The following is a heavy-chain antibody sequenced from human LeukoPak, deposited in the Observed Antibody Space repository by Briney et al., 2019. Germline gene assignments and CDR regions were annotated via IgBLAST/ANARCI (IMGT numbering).Heavy chain of an antibody. CDR2: INPNSGGT. Sequence: ASVKVSCKASGYTFTGYYMHWVRQAPGQGLEWMGWINPNSGGTNYAQKFQGRVTMTRDTSISTAYMELSRLRSDDTAVYYCARQRDDARSWVYAFDIWGQGTMVTVSS. D-gene: IGHD6-13*01. J-gene: IGHJ3*02. CDR3: ARQRDDARSWVYAFDI. CDR1: GYTFTGYY. V-gene: IGHV1-2*02.